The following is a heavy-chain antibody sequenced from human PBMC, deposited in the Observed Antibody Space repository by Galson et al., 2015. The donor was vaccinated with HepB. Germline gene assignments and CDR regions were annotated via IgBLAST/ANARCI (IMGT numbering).Heavy chain of an antibody. CDR1: GGSFSAYS. Sequence: SETLSLTCAVYGGSFSAYSWTWIRQSPGKGLEWIGEINHSGSTNYNPSLKSRVTLSIDTSKNRFSLKLSSVTAADTAVYYCARAVYYDFWNGFGPWGQGTLVTVSS. CDR2: INHSGST. V-gene: IGHV4-34*01. J-gene: IGHJ5*02. D-gene: IGHD3-3*01. CDR3: ARAVYYDFWNGFGP.